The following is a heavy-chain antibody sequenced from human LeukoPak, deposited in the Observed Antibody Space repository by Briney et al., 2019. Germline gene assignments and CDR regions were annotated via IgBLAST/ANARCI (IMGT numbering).Heavy chain of an antibody. D-gene: IGHD3-22*01. CDR3: ARATSTYYYDSSGYYEDY. J-gene: IGHJ4*02. Sequence: SVKVSCKASGGTFSSYAISWVRQAPGQGLEWMGRIIPILGIANYAQKFQGRVTITADKSTSTAYMELRSLRSEDTAVYYCARATSTYYYDSSGYYEDYWGQGTLVTVSS. CDR2: IIPILGIA. CDR1: GGTFSSYA. V-gene: IGHV1-69*04.